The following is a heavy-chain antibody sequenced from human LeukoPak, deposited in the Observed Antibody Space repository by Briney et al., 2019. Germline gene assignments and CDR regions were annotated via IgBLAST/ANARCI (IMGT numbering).Heavy chain of an antibody. V-gene: IGHV4-4*07. CDR3: ARDLSYSGSPLGDAFDI. CDR2: IYTSGST. J-gene: IGHJ3*02. Sequence: SETLSLTCTVSGGSISSYYWSWIRQPAGKGLEWIGRIYTSGSTNYNPSLKSRVTMSVDTSKNQFSLKLSSVTAADTAVYYCARDLSYSGSPLGDAFDIWGQGTMVTVSS. CDR1: GGSISSYY. D-gene: IGHD1-26*01.